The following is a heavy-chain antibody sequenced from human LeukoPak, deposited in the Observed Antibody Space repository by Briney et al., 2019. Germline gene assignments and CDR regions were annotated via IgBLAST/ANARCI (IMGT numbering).Heavy chain of an antibody. Sequence: GGSLRLSCGSAALTFRSYEMNWVRQAPGKGLEWLSYISSSGATRYYADSVKGRFTVSRDNAKNSLYLQMNSLRAEDAAVYYCARQIEVAGKETAWTFDYWGQGTLVTVSS. CDR1: ALTFRSYE. V-gene: IGHV3-48*03. CDR3: ARQIEVAGKETAWTFDY. CDR2: ISSSGATR. J-gene: IGHJ4*02. D-gene: IGHD6-19*01.